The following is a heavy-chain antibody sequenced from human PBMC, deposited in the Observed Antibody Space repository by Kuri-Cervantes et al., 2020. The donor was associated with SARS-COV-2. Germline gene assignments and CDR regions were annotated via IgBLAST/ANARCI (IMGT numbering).Heavy chain of an antibody. J-gene: IGHJ4*02. CDR1: GYTFTSYY. Sequence: ASVKVSCKASGYTFTSYYMHWVRQAPGQGLEWMGIINPSGGSTSYAQKFQGRVTMTTDTSTSTAYMELRSLRSDDTAVYYCAGGYRFDYWGQGTLVTVSS. D-gene: IGHD3-16*02. CDR2: INPSGGST. V-gene: IGHV1-46*01. CDR3: AGGYRFDY.